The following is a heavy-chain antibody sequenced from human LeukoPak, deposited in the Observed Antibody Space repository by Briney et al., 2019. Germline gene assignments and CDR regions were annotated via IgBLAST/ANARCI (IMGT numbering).Heavy chain of an antibody. Sequence: GESLKISCKGSGYSFTSYWIGWVRQMPGKGLEWMGIIYPGDSDTRYSPSFQGQVTISADKSISTAYLQWGSLKASDTAMYYCARLDDYGDYVIDYWGREPWSPSPQ. V-gene: IGHV5-51*01. J-gene: IGHJ4*02. CDR2: IYPGDSDT. CDR3: ARLDDYGDYVIDY. D-gene: IGHD4-17*01. CDR1: GYSFTSYW.